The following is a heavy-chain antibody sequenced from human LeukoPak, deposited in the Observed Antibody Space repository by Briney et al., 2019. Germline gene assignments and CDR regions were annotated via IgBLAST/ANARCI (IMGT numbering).Heavy chain of an antibody. CDR2: INHNGNVN. D-gene: IGHD3-16*01. V-gene: IGHV3-7*03. CDR3: ARGGGLDV. CDR1: GFTLSSYW. Sequence: GGSLRLSCAASGFTLSSYWMNWARQAPGKGLEWEASINHNGNVNYYVDSVKGRFTISRDNAKNSLYLQMSNLRAEDTAVYFCARGGGLDVWGQGATVTVSS. J-gene: IGHJ6*02.